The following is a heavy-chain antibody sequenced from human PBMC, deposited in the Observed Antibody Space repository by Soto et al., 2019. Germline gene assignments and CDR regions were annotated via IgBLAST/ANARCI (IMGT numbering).Heavy chain of an antibody. V-gene: IGHV3-30*18. CDR1: GFTFSSYG. CDR2: ISWDGNNK. CDR3: AKGGSSTARYCDR. D-gene: IGHD6-6*01. J-gene: IGHJ5*02. Sequence: QVQVVESGGGVVQPGRSLRLSCAASGFTFSSYGMHWVRQAPGKGLEWVAIISWDGNNKYYADSVKGRFTISRDSSKNTLFLQINSLRAEDTAVYYCAKGGSSTARYCDRGGQGTLVTVSS.